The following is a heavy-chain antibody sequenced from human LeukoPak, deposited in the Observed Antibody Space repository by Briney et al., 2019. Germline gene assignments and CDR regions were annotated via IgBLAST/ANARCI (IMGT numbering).Heavy chain of an antibody. J-gene: IGHJ6*04. CDR1: GFTLSSYW. V-gene: IGHV3-7*03. CDR2: RQQDGPEK. CDR3: ARGWCPHCHGMGD. D-gene: IGHD2-8*02. Sequence: GGSLRPSCTAAGFTLSSYWMTWVRQAPGKWLEWVANRQQDGPEKYYLDSMRGRFTISRDNAQNQLFLQMDSLRAEDTAVYFCARGWCPHCHGMGDWGKGTTVTVSS.